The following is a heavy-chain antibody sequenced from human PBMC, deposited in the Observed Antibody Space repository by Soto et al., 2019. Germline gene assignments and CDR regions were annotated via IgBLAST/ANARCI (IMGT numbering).Heavy chain of an antibody. CDR1: EFTFNTYW. V-gene: IGHV3-7*05. D-gene: IGHD6-19*01. Sequence: EVQLVESGGGLVQPGGSLRLSCLASEFTFNTYWMNWVRQAPGRGLEWVANIKDDGSEKNYVDSGKGRFTISRDNAKNSLYLQLNSLRGEDTDVYFCARDWGTPGRGSAVGYYYHYGMDVWGQGTTVT. CDR3: ARDWGTPGRGSAVGYYYHYGMDV. J-gene: IGHJ6*02. CDR2: IKDDGSEK.